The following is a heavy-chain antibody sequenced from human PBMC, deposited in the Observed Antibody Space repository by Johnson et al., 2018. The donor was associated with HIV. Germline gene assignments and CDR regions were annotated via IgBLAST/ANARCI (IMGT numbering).Heavy chain of an antibody. CDR3: ARDRGQWLLGMSDAFDI. CDR1: GFTVSSNY. D-gene: IGHD3-22*01. J-gene: IGHJ3*02. CDR2: IYIGGST. V-gene: IGHV3-66*01. Sequence: VQLVESGGGLIQPGGSLRLSCAASGFTVSSNYMSWVRQAPGKGLEWVSVIYIGGSTYYADSVKGRFTISRDNSKNTLYLQMNSLRAEETAVYYCARDRGQWLLGMSDAFDIWGQGTMVTVSS.